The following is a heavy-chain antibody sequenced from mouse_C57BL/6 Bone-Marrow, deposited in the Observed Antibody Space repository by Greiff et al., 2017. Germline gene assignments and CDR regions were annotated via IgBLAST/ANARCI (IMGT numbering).Heavy chain of an antibody. CDR2: IDPENGDT. CDR3: TPYYYGISYGYFDV. V-gene: IGHV14-4*01. J-gene: IGHJ1*03. D-gene: IGHD1-1*01. Sequence: VQLQQSGAELVRPGASVKLSCTASGFNIKDDYMHWVKQRPEQGLEWIGWIDPENGDTEYASKFQGKATITADTSSNTAYLQLSSLTSEDTAVYYCTPYYYGISYGYFDVWGTGTTVTVSS. CDR1: GFNIKDDY.